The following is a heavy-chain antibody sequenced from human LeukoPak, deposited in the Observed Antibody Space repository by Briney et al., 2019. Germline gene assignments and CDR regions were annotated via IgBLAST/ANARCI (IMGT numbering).Heavy chain of an antibody. D-gene: IGHD4-23*01. V-gene: IGHV1-18*01. CDR1: GYTFTRYG. J-gene: IGHJ4*02. CDR2: ISPYNGNT. Sequence: ASVKVSCKASGYTFTRYGVSWVRQAPGQGLEWMGWISPYNGNTNYAQKLQGRVTMTTDTSTSTAYMELRSLRSDDTAVYYCARAGTTVALLYYWGQGTLVTVSS. CDR3: ARAGTTVALLYY.